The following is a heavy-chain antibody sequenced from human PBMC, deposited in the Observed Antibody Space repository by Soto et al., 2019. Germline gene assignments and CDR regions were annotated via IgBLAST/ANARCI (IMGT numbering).Heavy chain of an antibody. CDR3: SHTVVAGLGYYFDY. CDR2: IYWDDDK. D-gene: IGHD6-19*01. V-gene: IGHV2-5*02. CDR1: GFSLSSTRVA. J-gene: IGHJ4*02. Sequence: SGPTLVNPTQTLTLTCTFSGFSLSSTRVAVGWIRQPPGKALEWLALIYWDDDKRYSPFLKSRLTITKDTSKNQVVLTMTNMDPVDTATYYCSHTVVAGLGYYFDYWGQGTLVTVSS.